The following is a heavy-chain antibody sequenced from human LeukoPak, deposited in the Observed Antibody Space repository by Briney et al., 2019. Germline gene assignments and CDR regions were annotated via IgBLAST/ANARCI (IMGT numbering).Heavy chain of an antibody. V-gene: IGHV3-23*01. CDR1: GFTFTNYA. CDR2: ISKSGDIT. J-gene: IGHJ4*02. D-gene: IGHD1-1*01. CDR3: AKDASTTNNFYFFDY. Sequence: AGGSLRLSCAASGFTFTNYAMTWVRQAPGKGLEWISGISKSGDITFYADSVKGRFTISRDTSKSAVYLQMNNLRAEDTAIYYCAKDASTTNNFYFFDYWGQGALATVSS.